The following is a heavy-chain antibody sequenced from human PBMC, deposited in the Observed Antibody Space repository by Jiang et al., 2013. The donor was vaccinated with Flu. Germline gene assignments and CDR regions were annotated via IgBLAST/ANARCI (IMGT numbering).Heavy chain of an antibody. CDR3: AREMSYDFWSNNNYFDY. CDR1: GASTSGSY. Sequence: GLVKPSETLSLTCSISGASTSGSYWSWIRQSPGKGLEWIGHINHSGRTNYNPSLQSRVIVSIDTSMNQFFLKLNSVTPADTAIYFCAREMSYDFWSNNNYFDYWGQGILVTVSS. CDR2: INHSGRT. D-gene: IGHD3-3*01. V-gene: IGHV4-59*01. J-gene: IGHJ4*02.